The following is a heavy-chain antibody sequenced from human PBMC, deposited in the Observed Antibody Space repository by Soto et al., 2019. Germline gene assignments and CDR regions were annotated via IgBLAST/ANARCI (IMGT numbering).Heavy chain of an antibody. J-gene: IGHJ4*02. CDR1: GFPFSSYA. V-gene: IGHV3-23*01. D-gene: IGHD6-6*01. CDR2: IDFTGAGT. CDR3: ARRFSSSSFYFDY. Sequence: HPEGSLRLSCAASGFPFSSYAMSWVRHVPDKGLEWVSAIDFTGAGTYYADSVKGRFTISRDNSKNTLYLQMSSLRAEDTAVYFCARRFSSSSFYFDYWGQGTLVTVST.